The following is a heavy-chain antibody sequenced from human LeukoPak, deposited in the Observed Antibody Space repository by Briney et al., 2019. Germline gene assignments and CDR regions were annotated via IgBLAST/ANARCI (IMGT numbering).Heavy chain of an antibody. Sequence: SETLSLTCAVSGGSISSNFWSWVRQPAGKGLEWVGRIYISGSTHYNPSLKSRVTMSIDAPKNQFSLNLSSVTAADTAVYYCARMILGFGEYYTDVWSKGTTVTVSS. J-gene: IGHJ6*03. CDR1: GGSISSNF. CDR2: IYISGST. V-gene: IGHV4-59*10. CDR3: ARMILGFGEYYTDV. D-gene: IGHD3-10*01.